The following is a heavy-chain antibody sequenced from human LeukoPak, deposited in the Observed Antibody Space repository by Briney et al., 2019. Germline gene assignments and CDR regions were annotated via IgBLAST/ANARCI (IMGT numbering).Heavy chain of an antibody. D-gene: IGHD2-15*01. J-gene: IGHJ6*02. V-gene: IGHV1-2*02. CDR2: INPNTGGR. CDR1: EYTFIGYF. Sequence: GASVRVSCKASEYTFIGYFVHWVRQAPGQGLEWMGWINPNTGGRNYGQKFQGRVTMTRDTSISTAYMELSGLKSDDTAVYYCARARGYCGGDTCHIYGMDVWGQGTTVTVSS. CDR3: ARARGYCGGDTCHIYGMDV.